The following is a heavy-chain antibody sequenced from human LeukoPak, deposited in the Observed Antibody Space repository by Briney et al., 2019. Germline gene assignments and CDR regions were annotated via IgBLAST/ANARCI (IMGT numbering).Heavy chain of an antibody. D-gene: IGHD1-14*01. V-gene: IGHV1-2*02. CDR1: GGTFSSYA. CDR2: INPNSGGT. J-gene: IGHJ4*02. Sequence: ASVKVSCKASGGTFSSYAISWVRQAPGQGLEWMGWINPNSGGTNYAQKFQGRVTMTRDTSISTAYMELSRLRSDDTAVYYCAREPGTGDYWGQGTLVTVSS. CDR3: AREPGTGDY.